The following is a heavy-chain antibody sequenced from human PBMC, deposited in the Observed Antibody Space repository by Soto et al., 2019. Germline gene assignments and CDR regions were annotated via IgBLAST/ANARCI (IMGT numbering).Heavy chain of an antibody. CDR1: GYTFTSYG. CDR2: IGAYNGKT. V-gene: IGHV1-18*01. Sequence: QVQLVQSGAEVKKPGASVKVSCKASGYTFTSYGISWVRQAPGQGLEWMGWIGAYNGKTNNAQKLQGRVTMTTDTSTSTASMELRSIRSDDTAVYYCARDRLGATGDYWGQGTLVTVSS. D-gene: IGHD1-26*01. J-gene: IGHJ4*02. CDR3: ARDRLGATGDY.